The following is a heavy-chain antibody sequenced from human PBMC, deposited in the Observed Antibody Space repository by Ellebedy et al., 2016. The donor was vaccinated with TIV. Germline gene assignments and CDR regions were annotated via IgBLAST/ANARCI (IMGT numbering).Heavy chain of an antibody. CDR2: ISDDGSNK. CDR1: GFTFRNYG. D-gene: IGHD3-22*01. CDR3: AKVPDYYHDSSGFPDN. Sequence: SLKISCAASGFTFRNYGMHWVRQAPGKGLEWVSVISDDGSNKYYADSVKGRFTISIDNSKNTLDVQINSLRAEDTAVYYCAKVPDYYHDSSGFPDNWGQGTLVTVSS. J-gene: IGHJ4*02. V-gene: IGHV3-30*18.